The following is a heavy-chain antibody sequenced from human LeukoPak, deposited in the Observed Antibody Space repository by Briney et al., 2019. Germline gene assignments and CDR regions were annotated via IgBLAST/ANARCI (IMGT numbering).Heavy chain of an antibody. CDR3: AKDQRFDILTGYFNWFDP. CDR1: GFTFNSYV. Sequence: GGSLRLSCAASGFTFNSYVMSWVRQAPGKGLEWVSAISGSGDSIYYADSVKGRFAISRDNSKNTLYLLMNSLRAEDTAVYYCAKDQRFDILTGYFNWFDPWGQGTLVTVSS. D-gene: IGHD3-9*01. J-gene: IGHJ5*02. CDR2: ISGSGDSI. V-gene: IGHV3-23*01.